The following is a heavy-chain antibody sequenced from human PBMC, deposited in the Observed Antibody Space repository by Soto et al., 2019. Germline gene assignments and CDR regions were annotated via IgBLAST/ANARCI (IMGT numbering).Heavy chain of an antibody. Sequence: PGGSLRLSCAASGFTFSTDAMNWVRQAPGKGLEWVSTISGSGGNTYYADSVKGRFTISRDNSKSTLDLQMNSLRAGDTAVYYCAKGRSYYYYYGVDVWGQGTTVTVSS. CDR2: ISGSGGNT. J-gene: IGHJ6*02. CDR3: AKGRSYYYYYGVDV. CDR1: GFTFSTDA. V-gene: IGHV3-23*01.